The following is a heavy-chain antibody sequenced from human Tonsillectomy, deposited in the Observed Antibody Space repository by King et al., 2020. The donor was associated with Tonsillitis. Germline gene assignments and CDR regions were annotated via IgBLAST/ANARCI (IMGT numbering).Heavy chain of an antibody. CDR1: GFTFTGYY. CDR3: ARDSSRPDYADYEGGFDP. CDR2: INPNSGGT. Sequence: QLVQSGAEVKKPGASVKVSCKASGFTFTGYYMHWVRQAPGQGLEWMGWINPNSGGTNYAQKFQGRVTMTRDTSISTAYMELSRLRSDDTAVYYCARDSSRPDYADYEGGFDPWGQGTLVTVSS. J-gene: IGHJ5*02. V-gene: IGHV1-2*02. D-gene: IGHD4-17*01.